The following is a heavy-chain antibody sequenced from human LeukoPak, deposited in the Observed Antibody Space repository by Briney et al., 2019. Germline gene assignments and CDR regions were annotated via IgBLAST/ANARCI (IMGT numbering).Heavy chain of an antibody. Sequence: PSHTLSLTCTVSGGSISSGSYYWSWIRQPAGKGLEWIGRIYTSGSTNYNPSLKSRVIISVDASRKQLSLKLSSVTAADTAVYYCAGGMYYDFWSGYTLDYWGQGTLVTVSS. D-gene: IGHD3-3*01. V-gene: IGHV4-61*02. J-gene: IGHJ4*02. CDR3: AGGMYYDFWSGYTLDY. CDR1: GGSISSGSYY. CDR2: IYTSGST.